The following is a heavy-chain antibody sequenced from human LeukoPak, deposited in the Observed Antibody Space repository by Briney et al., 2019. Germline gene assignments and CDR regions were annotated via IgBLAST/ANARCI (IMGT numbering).Heavy chain of an antibody. CDR2: FDPEDGET. J-gene: IGHJ4*02. Sequence: ASVKVSCEVSGYTLTELSMHWVRQAPGKGLEWMGGFDPEDGETIYAQKFQGRVTMTEDTSTDTAYMELSSLRSEDTAVYYCATDLTTALRYSGSYLTFFDYWGQGTLVTVSS. CDR3: ATDLTTALRYSGSYLTFFDY. CDR1: GYTLTELS. V-gene: IGHV1-24*01. D-gene: IGHD1-26*01.